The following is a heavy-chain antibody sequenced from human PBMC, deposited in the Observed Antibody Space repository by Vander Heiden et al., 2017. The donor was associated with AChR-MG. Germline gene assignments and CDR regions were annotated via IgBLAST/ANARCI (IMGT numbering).Heavy chain of an antibody. CDR3: AKDKYSSTSAEFFDY. D-gene: IGHD6-6*01. V-gene: IGHV3-23*01. CDR1: GLTFSTSA. CDR2: ISGSGVST. J-gene: IGHJ4*02. Sequence: EVPLLESGGGFVQPGESLRLSCAASGLTFSTSAMSWVRQAPGKGLEWVSGISGSGVSTYYADSVKGRFSISRDNSKNTLYLQMNSLRAEDTAVYYCAKDKYSSTSAEFFDYWGQGTLVTVSS.